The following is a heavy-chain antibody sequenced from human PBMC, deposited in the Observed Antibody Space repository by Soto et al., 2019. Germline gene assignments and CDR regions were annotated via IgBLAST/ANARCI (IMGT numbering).Heavy chain of an antibody. V-gene: IGHV3-73*01. J-gene: IGHJ4*02. CDR3: TRLELATADTKDDY. CDR2: IRSKPNSYAT. D-gene: IGHD6-13*01. CDR1: GFTFSGSA. Sequence: EVQLVESGGGLVQPGGSLKLSCAASGFTFSGSAIHWVRQASGKGLEWVGHIRSKPNSYATAYAASVKGRFTISRDDSKNTACLQMNSLKTEDTAVYYCTRLELATADTKDDYWGQGTLVTVSS.